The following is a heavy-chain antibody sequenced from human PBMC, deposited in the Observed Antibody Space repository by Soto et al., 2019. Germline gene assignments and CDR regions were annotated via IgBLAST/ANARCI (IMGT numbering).Heavy chain of an antibody. Sequence: QEQLVESGGGVVQPGRSLRLSCAASGFTFSSYAMHWVRQAPGKGLEWVAVISYDGSNKYYADSVKGRFTISRDNSKNTLYLQMNSLRAEDTAVYYCPRDANDLWGRGTLVTVSS. J-gene: IGHJ2*01. CDR1: GFTFSSYA. CDR2: ISYDGSNK. CDR3: PRDANDL. V-gene: IGHV3-30-3*01.